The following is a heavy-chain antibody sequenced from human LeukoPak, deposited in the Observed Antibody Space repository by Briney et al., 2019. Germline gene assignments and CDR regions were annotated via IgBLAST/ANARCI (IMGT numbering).Heavy chain of an antibody. CDR3: ARGGASTSCYCPGDDY. CDR1: GFTFSSYE. D-gene: IGHD2-2*01. CDR2: ISSSGSTI. V-gene: IGHV3-48*03. J-gene: IGHJ4*02. Sequence: GGSLRLSCAASGFTFSSYEMNWVRQAPGKGLEWVSYISSSGSTIYYADSVKGRFTISRDNAKNSLYLQMNSLRAGDTAVYYCARGGASTSCYCPGDDYWGQGTLVTVSS.